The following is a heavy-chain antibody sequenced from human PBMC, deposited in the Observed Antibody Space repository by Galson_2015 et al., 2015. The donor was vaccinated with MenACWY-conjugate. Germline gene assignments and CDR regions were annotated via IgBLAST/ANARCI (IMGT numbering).Heavy chain of an antibody. CDR1: GYPFSNYA. J-gene: IGHJ3*01. V-gene: IGHV1-3*01. D-gene: IGHD3-10*01. CDR2: INPGSDST. CDR3: ARSYDSGSLRGWLV. Sequence: SVKVSCKASGYPFSNYALHWVRQAPGQRLEWMGWINPGSDSTKSSPKFQDKVTITSDTSATTIYMELSSLRSEDTAVYYCARSYDSGSLRGWLVWGQGTMVIVSS.